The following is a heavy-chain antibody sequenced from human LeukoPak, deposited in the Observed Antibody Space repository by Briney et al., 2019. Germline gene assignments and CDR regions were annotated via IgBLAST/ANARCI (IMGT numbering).Heavy chain of an antibody. CDR2: INPSGGST. V-gene: IGHV1-46*01. CDR1: GYTFTSYY. D-gene: IGHD2-2*01. J-gene: IGHJ6*02. Sequence: ASVKVSCKASGYTFTSYYMHWVRQAPGQGLEWMGIINPSGGSTSYAQKFQGRVTMTRDTSTSTVYMELSSLRSEDTAVYYCGTDCSSTSCYVGSYYYYGMDVWGQGTTVTVSS. CDR3: GTDCSSTSCYVGSYYYYGMDV.